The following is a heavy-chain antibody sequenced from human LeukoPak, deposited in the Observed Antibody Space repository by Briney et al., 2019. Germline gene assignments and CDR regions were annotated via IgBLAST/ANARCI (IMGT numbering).Heavy chain of an antibody. CDR2: INPNSGGT. CDR1: GYTFTGYY. D-gene: IGHD3-10*01. V-gene: IGHV1-2*06. Sequence: ASVKVSCKASGYTFTGYYMHWVRQAPGQGLEWMGRINPNSGGTNYAQKFQGRVTMTRDTSISTAYMELSRLRSDDTAVYYCARSPLARLWLGELSDWGQGTLVTVSS. J-gene: IGHJ4*02. CDR3: ARSPLARLWLGELSD.